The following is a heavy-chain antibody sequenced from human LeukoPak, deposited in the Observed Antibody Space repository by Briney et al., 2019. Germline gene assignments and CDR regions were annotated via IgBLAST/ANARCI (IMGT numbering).Heavy chain of an antibody. CDR1: GGSSSGYY. CDR3: ARGEDVGGSNWFDP. Sequence: PSETLSLTCAVYGGSSSGYYWSWIRQPPGKGLEWIGEINHSGSTNYNPSLKSRVTISVDTSKNQFSLKLSSVTAADTAVYYCARGEDVGGSNWFDPWGQGTLVTVSS. V-gene: IGHV4-34*01. D-gene: IGHD2-15*01. CDR2: INHSGST. J-gene: IGHJ5*02.